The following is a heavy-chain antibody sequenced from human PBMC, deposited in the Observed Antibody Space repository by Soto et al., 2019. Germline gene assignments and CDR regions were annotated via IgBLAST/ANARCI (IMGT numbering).Heavy chain of an antibody. CDR3: VRGGGRYKRGCRKCGAYDH. Sequence: GGSLRLSCVASGFTFTDYWMSWVRQAPGKGLEWVANIKADGSERYYVDSLKGRFTISRDSAKNSISLQMNSLRVEDTGVYYCVRGGGRYKRGCRKCGAYDHWGPGTLVPVSP. J-gene: IGHJ4*02. CDR2: IKADGSER. D-gene: IGHD6-19*01. V-gene: IGHV3-7*01. CDR1: GFTFTDYW.